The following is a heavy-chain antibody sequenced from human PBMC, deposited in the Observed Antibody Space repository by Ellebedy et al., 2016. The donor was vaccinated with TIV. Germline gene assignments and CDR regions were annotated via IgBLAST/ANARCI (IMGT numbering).Heavy chain of an antibody. CDR2: VDSSGNT. D-gene: IGHD3-10*01. Sequence: GESLKISXAASGFTFNTYAMGWVRQAPGKGLDWVSAVDSSGNTFYADSVKGRFTISRDNSKNTLYLQMNSLRAGDTAVYYCAKDKKGSGIYWYFDLWGRGTLVSVSS. V-gene: IGHV3-23*01. J-gene: IGHJ2*01. CDR1: GFTFNTYA. CDR3: AKDKKGSGIYWYFDL.